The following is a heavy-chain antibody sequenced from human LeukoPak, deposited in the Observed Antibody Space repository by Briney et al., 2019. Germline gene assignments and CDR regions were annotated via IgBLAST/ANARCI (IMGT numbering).Heavy chain of an antibody. CDR3: ARGQKRYCSGGSCYNY. CDR1: GGTFSSYT. Sequence: ASVKVSCKASGGTFSSYTLNWVRQAPGQGLEWMGRIIPMFDTTDYAQNFQDRVTLTRDESTSTAYMDLSSLRSEDTAVYYCARGQKRYCSGGSCYNYWGQGTLVTVSS. CDR2: IIPMFDTT. V-gene: IGHV1-69*05. J-gene: IGHJ4*02. D-gene: IGHD2-15*01.